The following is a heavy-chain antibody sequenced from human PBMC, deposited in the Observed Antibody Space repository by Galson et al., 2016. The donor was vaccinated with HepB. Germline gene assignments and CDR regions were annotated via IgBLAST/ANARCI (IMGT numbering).Heavy chain of an antibody. CDR2: INHSGNN. CDR3: ARVRPRRKGLIATRREPLDV. Sequence: ETLSLTCAIYGGSFRGYYWTWIRQSPGRGLEWIGEINHSGNNVYNPSLKSRATISGDTSKNQFSLRLISVTAADTAMYYCARVRPRRKGLIATRREPLDVWGHGTTVTVSS. CDR1: GGSFRGYY. J-gene: IGHJ6*02. V-gene: IGHV4-34*01. D-gene: IGHD6-6*01.